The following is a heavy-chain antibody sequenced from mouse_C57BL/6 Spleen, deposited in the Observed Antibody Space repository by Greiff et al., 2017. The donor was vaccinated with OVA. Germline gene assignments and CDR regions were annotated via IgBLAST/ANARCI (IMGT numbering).Heavy chain of an antibody. CDR3: ARGSTVRDFDY. D-gene: IGHD1-1*01. CDR1: GYTFTSYW. V-gene: IGHV1-74*01. CDR2: IHPSDSDT. J-gene: IGHJ2*01. Sequence: VQLQQPGAELVKPGASVKVSCKASGYTFTSYWMHWVKQRPGQGLEWIGRIHPSDSDTNYNQKFKGKATLTVDQSSSTAYMQLSSLTYEDSAVYYCARGSTVRDFDYWGQGTTLTVSS.